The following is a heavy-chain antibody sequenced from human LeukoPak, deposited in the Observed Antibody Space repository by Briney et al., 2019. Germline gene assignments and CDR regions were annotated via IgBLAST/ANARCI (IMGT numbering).Heavy chain of an antibody. CDR1: GFTVSSNY. Sequence: GGSLRLSCAASGFTVSSNYMSWVRQAPGKGLEWVSAISGSGGSTYYADSVKGRFTISRDNSKNTLYLQMNSLRAEDTAVYYCAKSLGDYVWGSYLFDYWGQGTLVTVSS. J-gene: IGHJ4*02. D-gene: IGHD3-16*02. CDR2: ISGSGGST. V-gene: IGHV3-23*01. CDR3: AKSLGDYVWGSYLFDY.